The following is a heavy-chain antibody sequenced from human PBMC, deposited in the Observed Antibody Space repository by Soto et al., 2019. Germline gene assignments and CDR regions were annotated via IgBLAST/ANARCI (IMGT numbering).Heavy chain of an antibody. Sequence: ESGGGVVQPGRSLRLSCAASGFTFSSYGMHWVRQAPGKGLEWVAVISYDGSNKYYADSVKGRFTISRDNSKNTLYLQMNSLRAEDTAVYYCAKGKSSSWYGAFDIWGQGTMVTVSS. CDR2: ISYDGSNK. V-gene: IGHV3-30*18. J-gene: IGHJ3*02. CDR1: GFTFSSYG. CDR3: AKGKSSSWYGAFDI. D-gene: IGHD6-13*01.